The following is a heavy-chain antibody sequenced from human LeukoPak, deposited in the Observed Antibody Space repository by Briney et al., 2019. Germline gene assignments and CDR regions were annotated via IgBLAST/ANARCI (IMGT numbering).Heavy chain of an antibody. CDR2: ISYDGSNK. V-gene: IGHV3-30-3*01. CDR3: APSFDY. J-gene: IGHJ4*02. CDR1: GFTVSSNY. Sequence: GGSLRLSCAASGFTVSSNYMSWVRQAPGKGLEWVAVISYDGSNKYYADSVKGRFTISRDNSKNTLYLQMNSLRAEDTAVYYCAPSFDYWGQGTLVTVSS.